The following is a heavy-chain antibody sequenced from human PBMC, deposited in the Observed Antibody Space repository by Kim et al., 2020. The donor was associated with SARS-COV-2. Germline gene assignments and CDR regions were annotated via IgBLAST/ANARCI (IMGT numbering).Heavy chain of an antibody. CDR3: TRHLSGSSWFDY. D-gene: IGHD6-13*01. J-gene: IGHJ4*02. V-gene: IGHV4-39*01. CDR1: GGSISSSTYS. CDR2: IDSSGST. Sequence: SETLSLTCTISGGSISSSTYSWNWFRQPPGDEWEWIRGIDSSGSTYYNPSLKSRVTLSVETSKNQFSLKLSSVTAADTAVFYCTRHLSGSSWFDYCGQGT.